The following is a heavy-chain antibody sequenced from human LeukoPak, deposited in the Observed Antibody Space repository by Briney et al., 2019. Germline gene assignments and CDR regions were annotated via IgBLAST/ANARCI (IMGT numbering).Heavy chain of an antibody. D-gene: IGHD4-17*01. CDR3: ARDLMTTVTLDGMDV. CDR1: GDSVSSNSAA. V-gene: IGHV6-1*01. CDR2: TYYRSKWYN. Sequence: SQTLSLTCALSGDSVSSNSAAWNWLRQSPSRGLEWLGRTYYRSKWYNDYAVSVKSLITIHPDTSKNQFALQLNSVTPEDTAVYYCARDLMTTVTLDGMDVWGKGTTVTVSS. J-gene: IGHJ6*04.